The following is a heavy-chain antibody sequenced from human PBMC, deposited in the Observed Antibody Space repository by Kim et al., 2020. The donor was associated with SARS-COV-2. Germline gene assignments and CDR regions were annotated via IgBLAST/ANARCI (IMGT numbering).Heavy chain of an antibody. CDR2: FNPNSGGT. V-gene: IGHV1-2*04. D-gene: IGHD6-13*01. J-gene: IGHJ3*02. CDR3: AREGIAAAGRDAFDI. CDR1: GYTFTGYY. Sequence: ASVKVSCKASGYTFTGYYMHWVRQAPGQGLEWMGWFNPNSGGTNYAQKFQGWVTMTRDTSISTAYMELSRLRSDDTAVYYCAREGIAAAGRDAFDIWGQGTMVTVSS.